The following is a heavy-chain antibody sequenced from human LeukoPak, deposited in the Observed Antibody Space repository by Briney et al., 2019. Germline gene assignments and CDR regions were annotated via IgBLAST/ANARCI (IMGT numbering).Heavy chain of an antibody. Sequence: SETLSLTCAVYGGSFSGYYWSWIRQPPGKGLEWIGEINHSGSTNYNPSLKSRVTISVDTSKNQFSLKLSSVTAADTAVYYCARDLRVRDYGDYYYYMDVWGKGTTVTVSS. V-gene: IGHV4-34*01. D-gene: IGHD4-17*01. CDR3: ARDLRVRDYGDYYYYMDV. CDR2: INHSGST. J-gene: IGHJ6*03. CDR1: GGSFSGYY.